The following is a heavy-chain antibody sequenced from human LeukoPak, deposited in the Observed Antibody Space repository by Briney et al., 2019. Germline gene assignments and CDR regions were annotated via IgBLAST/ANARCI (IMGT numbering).Heavy chain of an antibody. Sequence: SETLSLTCTVSGGSISNYYWSWIRQSPGKGLEWIGYISYSGNTYYNPSLKSRVTISVDTSKNQFSLKLSSVTAADTAVYYCARLKNVLLWFGELWGPYYMDVWGKGTTVTVSS. D-gene: IGHD3-10*01. CDR1: GGSISNYY. V-gene: IGHV4-59*08. J-gene: IGHJ6*03. CDR2: ISYSGNT. CDR3: ARLKNVLLWFGELWGPYYMDV.